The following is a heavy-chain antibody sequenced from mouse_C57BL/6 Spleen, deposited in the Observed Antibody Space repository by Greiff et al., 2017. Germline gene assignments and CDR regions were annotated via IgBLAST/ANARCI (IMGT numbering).Heavy chain of an antibody. CDR1: GYAFSSSW. D-gene: IGHD4-1*01. CDR3: AREGANWERIDY. Sequence: VQLQQSGPELVKPGASVKISCKASGYAFSSSWMNWVKQRPGKGLEWIGRIYPGDGDTNYNGKFKGKATLTADKSSSTAYMQLSSLTSEDSAVYFCAREGANWERIDYWGQGTSVTVSS. V-gene: IGHV1-82*01. J-gene: IGHJ4*01. CDR2: IYPGDGDT.